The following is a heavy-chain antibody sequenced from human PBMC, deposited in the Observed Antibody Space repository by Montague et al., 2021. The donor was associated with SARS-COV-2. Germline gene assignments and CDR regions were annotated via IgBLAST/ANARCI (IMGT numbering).Heavy chain of an antibody. CDR1: GGSISSDY. D-gene: IGHD3-16*01. J-gene: IGHJ4*02. CDR2: VYYRGNT. V-gene: IGHV4-59*08. Sequence: SETLSLTCTVSGGSISSDYWTWIRRPLGKGLEWIGFVYYRGNTYXNPSLRGRVTISVDTSSNHFSLTLSSVTAADTAIYYCARHYDHSSRVDSWGQGTLVTVSS. CDR3: ARHYDHSSRVDS.